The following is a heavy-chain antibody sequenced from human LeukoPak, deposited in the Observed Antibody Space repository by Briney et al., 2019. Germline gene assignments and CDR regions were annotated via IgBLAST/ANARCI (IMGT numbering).Heavy chain of an antibody. CDR2: ISGSGDRT. CDR1: GFTFSSHA. J-gene: IGHJ5*02. D-gene: IGHD3-3*01. V-gene: IGHV3-23*01. Sequence: GGSLRLSCAASGFTFSSHAMSWVRQAPGKGLEWASAISGSGDRTYYADSVKGRLTISRDNSKNTLYLQMNSLRAEDTAVYYCAKEGNYDFWSGDNWFDPWGQGTLVTVSS. CDR3: AKEGNYDFWSGDNWFDP.